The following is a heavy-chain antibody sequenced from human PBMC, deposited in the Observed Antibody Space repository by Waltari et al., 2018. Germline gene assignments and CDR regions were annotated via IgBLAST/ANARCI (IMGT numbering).Heavy chain of an antibody. CDR1: GGSISSSSYY. V-gene: IGHV4-39*01. Sequence: QLQLQESVPGLGKPSETLSRTCTVAGGSISSSSYYWAWLRRPPGQGLGVNGSIYYSGSTYYNPSLKRRVTISVDTSKNQFSLKPSSVPAADTAVYSCARPRGATEPTYFDYWGQVTLVTVSS. J-gene: IGHJ4*02. CDR3: ARPRGATEPTYFDY. D-gene: IGHD1-26*01. CDR2: IYYSGST.